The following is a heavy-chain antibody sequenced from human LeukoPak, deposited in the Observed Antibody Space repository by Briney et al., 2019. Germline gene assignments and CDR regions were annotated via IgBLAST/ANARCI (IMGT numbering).Heavy chain of an antibody. CDR2: ISYDGSNE. Sequence: PGGSLRLSCAASGFTFSSYVMHWVRQAPGKGLEWVAIISYDGSNEYYADSVKGRFTISRDNSKNTLYLQMNSLRAEDTAVYYCAKQPSSSWHLRNFDYWGQGTLVTVSS. J-gene: IGHJ4*02. CDR3: AKQPSSSWHLRNFDY. D-gene: IGHD6-13*01. V-gene: IGHV3-30*04. CDR1: GFTFSSYV.